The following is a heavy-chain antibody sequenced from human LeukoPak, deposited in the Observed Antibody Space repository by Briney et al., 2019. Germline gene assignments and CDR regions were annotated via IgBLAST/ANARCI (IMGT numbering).Heavy chain of an antibody. CDR2: IYYSGST. Sequence: SETLSLTCTVSGGSISSYYWSWIRQHPGKGLEWIGYIYYSGSTYYNPSLKSRVTISVDTSKNQFSLKLSSVTAADTAVYYCARSSGYYLVFDYWGQGTLVTVSS. J-gene: IGHJ4*02. CDR1: GGSISSYY. CDR3: ARSSGYYLVFDY. V-gene: IGHV4-59*06. D-gene: IGHD3-22*01.